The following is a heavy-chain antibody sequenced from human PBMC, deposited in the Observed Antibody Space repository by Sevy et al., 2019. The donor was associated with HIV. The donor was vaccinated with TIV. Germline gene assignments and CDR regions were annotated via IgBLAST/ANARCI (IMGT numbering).Heavy chain of an antibody. CDR3: GRKEATKPLDY. J-gene: IGHJ4*02. CDR1: GFTFSKYS. CDR2: LSFGCGEI. V-gene: IGHV3-23*01. Sequence: GGSLRLSCAASGFTFSKYSMSWVRQPPGKGLEWVSTLSFGCGEINYADSVKGRFTISRDNSKSSVYLQMNNLRPEDNAAYYCGRKEATKPLDYWGQGTLVTVSS. D-gene: IGHD1-26*01.